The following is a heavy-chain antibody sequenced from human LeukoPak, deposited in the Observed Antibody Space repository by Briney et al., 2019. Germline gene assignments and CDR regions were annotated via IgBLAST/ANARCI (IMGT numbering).Heavy chain of an antibody. CDR2: IYSGGRT. Sequence: GGSLRLSCAASGFTVSRNYMSWVRQAPGKGLEWVSVIYSGGRTYYADSVKGRFTISRDNSKNALYFQMNSLRAEDTAVYYCARAGPSSSWHQFDYWGQGTLVTVSS. D-gene: IGHD6-13*01. CDR1: GFTVSRNY. J-gene: IGHJ4*02. CDR3: ARAGPSSSWHQFDY. V-gene: IGHV3-66*01.